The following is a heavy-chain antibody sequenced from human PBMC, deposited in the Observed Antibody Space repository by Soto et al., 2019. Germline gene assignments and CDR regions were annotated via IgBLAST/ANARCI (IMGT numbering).Heavy chain of an antibody. D-gene: IGHD3-22*01. Sequence: EVQLVESGGGLIQPGGSLRLSCAASGFTVSSNYMSWVRQAPGKGLEWVSVIYSGGSTYYADSVKGRFTISRDNSKNTLYLQMNSLRAEDTDVYYCARDRVESGYPEYFQHWGQGTRVTVSS. CDR1: GFTVSSNY. J-gene: IGHJ1*01. CDR3: ARDRVESGYPEYFQH. V-gene: IGHV3-53*01. CDR2: IYSGGST.